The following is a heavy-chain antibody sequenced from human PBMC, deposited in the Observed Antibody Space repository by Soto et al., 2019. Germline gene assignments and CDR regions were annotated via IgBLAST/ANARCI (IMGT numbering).Heavy chain of an antibody. V-gene: IGHV1-69*02. CDR1: GGTFSGYT. CDR3: ARAQGIAVAGSDFDY. CDR2: IIPILGIA. Sequence: SVKVSCKASGGTFSGYTISWVRQAPGQGLEWMGRIIPILGIANYAQKFQGRVTITADKSTSTAYMELSSLRSEDTAVYYCARAQGIAVAGSDFDYWGQGTLVTVSS. D-gene: IGHD6-19*01. J-gene: IGHJ4*02.